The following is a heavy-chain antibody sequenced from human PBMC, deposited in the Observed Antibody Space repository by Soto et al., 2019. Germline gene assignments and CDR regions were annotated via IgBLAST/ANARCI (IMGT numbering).Heavy chain of an antibody. J-gene: IGHJ5*02. CDR3: ARGATHGSSWYFWFDP. Sequence: QVQLVQSGAEVRRPGSSVKVSCKASGGTFSTYPINWVRQAPGQGLEWMGGIIPLFGTTNYAQKFKGRVTITADESTSTAYMELSSLRAEDAAVYYCARGATHGSSWYFWFDPWGQGTLVTGSS. CDR2: IIPLFGTT. V-gene: IGHV1-69*01. D-gene: IGHD6-13*01. CDR1: GGTFSTYP.